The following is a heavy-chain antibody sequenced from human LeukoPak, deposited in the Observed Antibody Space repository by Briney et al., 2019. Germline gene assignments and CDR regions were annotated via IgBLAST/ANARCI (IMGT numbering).Heavy chain of an antibody. CDR2: IYYSGST. V-gene: IGHV4-59*01. CDR3: ARERCSSCCFDY. CDR1: GDSISSYY. Sequence: PSETLSLTCTVSGDSISSYYWSWIRQPPGKGLEWIGYIYYSGSTNYNPSLQGRVTISVDTSKNQFSLKLSSVTAADTAVYYCARERCSSCCFDYWGQGTLVTVSS. J-gene: IGHJ4*02. D-gene: IGHD6-13*01.